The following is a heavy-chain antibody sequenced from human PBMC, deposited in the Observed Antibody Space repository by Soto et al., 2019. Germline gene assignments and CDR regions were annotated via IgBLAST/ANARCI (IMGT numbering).Heavy chain of an antibody. J-gene: IGHJ6*02. D-gene: IGHD2-15*01. CDR3: ARDPVVGAYSGMDA. V-gene: IGHV3-7*01. CDR2: IKEDGSEK. CDR1: GFSISSYW. Sequence: GGSLRLSCAASGFSISSYWINWVRQAPGKGLEWVANIKEDGSEKYFVDSVKGRFTISRDSAKNSLYLQMNNLRVEDTAVYFCARDPVVGAYSGMDAWGQGTTVTVSS.